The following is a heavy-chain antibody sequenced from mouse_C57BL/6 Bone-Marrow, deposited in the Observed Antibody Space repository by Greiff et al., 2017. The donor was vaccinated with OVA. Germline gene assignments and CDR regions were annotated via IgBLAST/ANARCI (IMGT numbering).Heavy chain of an antibody. CDR1: GYTFTSYW. D-gene: IGHD1-1*01. J-gene: IGHJ4*01. CDR2: IDPSDSET. Sequence: QVQLQQPGAELVRPGSSVKLSCKASGYTFTSYWMHWVKQRPIQGLEWIGNIDPSDSETHYNQKFKDKATLTVDKSSSTAYMQLSSLTSEDSAVYYCAREGFTTVVGFDYWGQGTSVTVSS. CDR3: AREGFTTVVGFDY. V-gene: IGHV1-52*01.